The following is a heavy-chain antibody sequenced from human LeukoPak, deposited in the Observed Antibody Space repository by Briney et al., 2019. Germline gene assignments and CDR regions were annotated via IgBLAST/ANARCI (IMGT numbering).Heavy chain of an antibody. CDR1: GFTFSSYW. Sequence: GGSLRLSCAASGFTFSSYWMHWVRQAPGKGLVWVSRINTDGSSTSYADSVKGRFTISRDNAKYTLYLQMNSLRAEDTAVYYCARGGHIAAAGTVDYWGQGTLVTVSS. J-gene: IGHJ4*02. V-gene: IGHV3-74*01. D-gene: IGHD6-13*01. CDR2: INTDGSST. CDR3: ARGGHIAAAGTVDY.